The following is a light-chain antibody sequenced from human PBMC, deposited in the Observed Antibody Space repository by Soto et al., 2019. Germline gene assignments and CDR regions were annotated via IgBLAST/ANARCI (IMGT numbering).Light chain of an antibody. CDR3: QQSDHSPIYT. Sequence: DIQMTQSPSSLSASVGDRVTITCRASQSIDTSLNWYQQKPGEAPKLLIYAASSLQSGVPSRFSGSGSGTDFTLTISSLQPEDFATYYCQQSDHSPIYTFGQGTDLEIK. V-gene: IGKV1-39*01. CDR1: QSIDTS. CDR2: AAS. J-gene: IGKJ2*01.